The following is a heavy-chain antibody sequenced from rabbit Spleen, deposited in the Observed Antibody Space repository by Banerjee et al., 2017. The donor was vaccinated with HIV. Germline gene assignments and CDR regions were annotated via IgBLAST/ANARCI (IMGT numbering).Heavy chain of an antibody. CDR3: ARNYVNAFDP. CDR1: GFSFSSNW. V-gene: IGHV1S45*01. CDR2: IDTNDGDT. D-gene: IGHD1-1*01. J-gene: IGHJ2*01. Sequence: QEQLVESGGGLVTTGGTLTLTCTVSGFSFSSNWICWVRQAPGKGLEWIACIDTNDGDTDYANWPKGRFTISKTSSTTVTLQMTSLTAADTATYFCARNYVNAFDPWGPGTLVTVS.